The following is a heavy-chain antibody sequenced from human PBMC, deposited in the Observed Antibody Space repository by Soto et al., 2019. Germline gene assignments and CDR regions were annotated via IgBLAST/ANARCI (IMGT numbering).Heavy chain of an antibody. D-gene: IGHD3-9*01. J-gene: IGHJ3*01. CDR1: AFTFSDYA. Sequence: EVQLLQSGGGLVQPGGSLRLSCAASAFTFSDYAMTWVRQAPGKGLEWVSAISVSGAATYYAASVRGRFTISRDNSKNTLYLQVNSLRAEDTAIYYGAKDRAYFDSYDGFDVWGQGTMVNVSA. CDR3: AKDRAYFDSYDGFDV. V-gene: IGHV3-23*01. CDR2: ISVSGAAT.